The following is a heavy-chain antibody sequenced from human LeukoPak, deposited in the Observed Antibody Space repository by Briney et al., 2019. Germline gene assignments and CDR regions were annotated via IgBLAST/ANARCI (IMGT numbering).Heavy chain of an antibody. CDR2: IYYSGST. J-gene: IGHJ6*02. CDR1: GGSISRYY. V-gene: IGHV4-59*01. D-gene: IGHD1-26*01. CDR3: ARGGEGATGYYYYGMDV. Sequence: SETLSLTCTVSGGSISRYYGSWIRQPPGKGLEWSGYIYYSGSTNYNPSLKSRVTISVDTSKNQFSLKLSSVTAADTAVYYCARGGEGATGYYYYGMDVWGQGTTVTVSS.